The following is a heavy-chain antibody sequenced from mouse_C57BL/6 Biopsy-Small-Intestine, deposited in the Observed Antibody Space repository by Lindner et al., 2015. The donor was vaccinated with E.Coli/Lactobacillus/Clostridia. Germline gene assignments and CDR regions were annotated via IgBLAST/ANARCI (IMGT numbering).Heavy chain of an antibody. J-gene: IGHJ2*01. Sequence: VQLQESGAELVKPGASVKISCKASGYAFGSYWMNWVNQRPGKGLEWIGQIYPGNGDVNYSGKFKGKATLTADISSSTAYMQLSGLTSEDSAVYFCARGGYGLDYWGQGTTLTVSS. CDR2: IYPGNGDV. D-gene: IGHD2-10*02. CDR1: GYAFGSYW. V-gene: IGHV1-80*01. CDR3: ARGGYGLDY.